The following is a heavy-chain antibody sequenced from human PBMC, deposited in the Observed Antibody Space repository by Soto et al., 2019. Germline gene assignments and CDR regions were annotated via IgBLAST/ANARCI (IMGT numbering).Heavy chain of an antibody. D-gene: IGHD3-9*01. J-gene: IGHJ4*02. CDR1: GGSISSSSYY. V-gene: IGHV4-39*01. Sequence: SETLSLTCTVSGGSISSSSYYWGWIRQPPGKGLEWIGSIYYSGSTYYNPSLKSRVTISVDTSKNQFSLKLSSVTAADTAVYYCARRSSYDILTGYDFDYWGQGTLVTVSS. CDR3: ARRSSYDILTGYDFDY. CDR2: IYYSGST.